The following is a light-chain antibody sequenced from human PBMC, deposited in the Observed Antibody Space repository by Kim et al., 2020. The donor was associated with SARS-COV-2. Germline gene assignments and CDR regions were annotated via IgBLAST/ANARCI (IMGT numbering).Light chain of an antibody. CDR2: SNN. CDR3: AAWDDSLNGPV. V-gene: IGLV1-44*01. CDR1: SSNIGSNT. Sequence: QSLLTQPPSASGTPGQRVTISCSGSSSNIGSNTVNWYQQVPGTAPKLLIYSNNQRPSGVPDRFSGSKSGTSASLAISGLQSEDEADYYCAAWDDSLNGPVFGGGTQLTVL. J-gene: IGLJ3*02.